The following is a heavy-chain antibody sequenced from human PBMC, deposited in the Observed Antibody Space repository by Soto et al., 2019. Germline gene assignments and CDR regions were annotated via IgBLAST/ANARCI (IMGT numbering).Heavy chain of an antibody. CDR3: ARGGAEAPFHFDY. CDR2: ISSSSYI. J-gene: IGHJ4*02. CDR1: GFAFSSYA. D-gene: IGHD4-17*01. V-gene: IGHV3-21*01. Sequence: EVQLVESGGGVVKPGGSLRLSCAASGFAFSSYAMKWVRQAPGTGLEWVSSISSSSYIYYADSVKGRFTISRDNAKSSLYLQTNSLRAEDTAVYYCARGGAEAPFHFDYWCQGTLVTVSS.